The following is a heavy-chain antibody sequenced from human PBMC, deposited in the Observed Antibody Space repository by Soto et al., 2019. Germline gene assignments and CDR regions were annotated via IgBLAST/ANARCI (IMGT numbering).Heavy chain of an antibody. J-gene: IGHJ3*02. D-gene: IGHD3-3*01. CDR2: IKQDGSEK. CDR3: ASGSYYDFWSGYYTDSIDAFDN. V-gene: IGHV3-7*01. CDR1: GFTFSSYW. Sequence: GGSLRLSCAASGFTFSSYWMSWVRQAPGKGLEWVANIKQDGSEKYYVDSVKGRFTISRDNAKNSLYLQMNSLRAEDTAVYYCASGSYYDFWSGYYTDSIDAFDNWGQGTMVTVSS.